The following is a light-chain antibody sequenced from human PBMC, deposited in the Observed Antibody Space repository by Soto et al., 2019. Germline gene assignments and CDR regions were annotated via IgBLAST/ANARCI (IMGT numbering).Light chain of an antibody. Sequence: QSVLTQPASVSGSPGQSITISCTGTNSDVGTHNLVSWYQQHPGKAPKLIIYEGTKRPSGVSNRFSGSKSGNTASLTISGLQAEDEADYYCSSYTSSDTYVFGTGTKVTVL. J-gene: IGLJ1*01. CDR1: NSDVGTHNL. CDR3: SSYTSSDTYV. V-gene: IGLV2-14*02. CDR2: EGT.